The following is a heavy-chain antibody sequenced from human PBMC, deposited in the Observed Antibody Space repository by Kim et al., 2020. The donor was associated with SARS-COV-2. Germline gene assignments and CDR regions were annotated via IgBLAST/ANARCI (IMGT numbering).Heavy chain of an antibody. CDR3: ATINSGYDGDDCDY. V-gene: IGHV3-23*01. Sequence: AYTVKGRFNIYRDNAKNTLYLKMKSLRAEDTAVYYGATINSGYDGDDCDYWGQGTLVTVSS. J-gene: IGHJ4*02. D-gene: IGHD5-12*01.